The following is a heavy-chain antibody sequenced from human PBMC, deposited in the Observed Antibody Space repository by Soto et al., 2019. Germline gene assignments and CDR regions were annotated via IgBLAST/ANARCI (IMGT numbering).Heavy chain of an antibody. CDR2: ISYDGSNK. J-gene: IGHJ6*02. CDR3: AKEMSNIVVVTAPPGHYYYYGMDV. V-gene: IGHV3-30*18. Sequence: PGGSLRLSCAASGFTFSSYGMHWVRQAPGKGLEWVAVISYDGSNKYYADSVKGRFTISRDNSKNTLYLQMNSLRAEDTAVYYCAKEMSNIVVVTAPPGHYYYYGMDVWGQGTTVTV. D-gene: IGHD2-21*02. CDR1: GFTFSSYG.